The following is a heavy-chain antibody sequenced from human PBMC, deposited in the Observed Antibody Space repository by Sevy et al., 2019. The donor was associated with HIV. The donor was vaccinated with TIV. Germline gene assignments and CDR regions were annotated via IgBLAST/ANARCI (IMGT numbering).Heavy chain of an antibody. V-gene: IGHV6-1*01. CDR1: GDSVSSYRAS. J-gene: IGHJ6*02. CDR3: AERTNDVYYYGIDV. CDR2: TYYRSKWFN. Sequence: SQILSLTCAISGDSVSSYRASWNWIRQSPSRGLEWLGRTYYRSKWFNDYATSVKSRITINADTSKNQFSLQLNSVTPEDTAVYYCAERTNDVYYYGIDVWAQGTTVTVSS.